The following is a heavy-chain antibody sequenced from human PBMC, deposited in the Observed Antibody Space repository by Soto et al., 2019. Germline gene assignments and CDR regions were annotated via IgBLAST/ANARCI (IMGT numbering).Heavy chain of an antibody. D-gene: IGHD2-15*01. CDR2: IQSGGPT. J-gene: IGHJ6*04. CDR3: ARDDVLCDGGRCYGVPLDV. V-gene: IGHV3-66*01. Sequence: EVQLVESGGGLVQPGGSLRLSCAASGFTVSSKYMSWVRQAPGKGLEWVSLIQSGGPTYYADSVKGRFTISRDTSENTVHLPMDSMTGEDTAVYYCARDDVLCDGGRCYGVPLDVWGKATTVTVSS. CDR1: GFTVSSKY.